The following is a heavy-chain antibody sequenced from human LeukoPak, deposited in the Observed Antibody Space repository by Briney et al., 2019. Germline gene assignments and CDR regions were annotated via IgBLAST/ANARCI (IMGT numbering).Heavy chain of an antibody. V-gene: IGHV3-30-3*01. D-gene: IGHD1-26*01. Sequence: PGRSLRLSCAASGFTLSSYAMHWVRQAPSKGLEWVAVISYDGSNKYYADSVKGRFTISRDNSKNTLYLQMNSLRAEDTAIYYCAKDARYSGNYWGQGTLVTVSS. J-gene: IGHJ4*02. CDR3: AKDARYSGNY. CDR1: GFTLSSYA. CDR2: ISYDGSNK.